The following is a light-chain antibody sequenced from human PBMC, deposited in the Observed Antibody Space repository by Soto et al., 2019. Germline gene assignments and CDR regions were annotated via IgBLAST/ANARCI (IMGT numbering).Light chain of an antibody. V-gene: IGKV3-15*01. CDR2: AAS. CDR1: QSVYSN. Sequence: IVMTQSPATLSVSPGERATLSCRASQSVYSNFAWYQQKPGQAPRLLIYAASTSATDIPVRFSGTGSGTDFTLTISSLQSEDFAVYYCQQYHSLSRTFGQGTKVEIK. CDR3: QQYHSLSRT. J-gene: IGKJ1*01.